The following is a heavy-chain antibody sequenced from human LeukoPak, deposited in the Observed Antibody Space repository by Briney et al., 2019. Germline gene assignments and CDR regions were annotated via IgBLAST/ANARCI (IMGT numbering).Heavy chain of an antibody. CDR2: IIPIPGMA. Sequence: SVKVSCKASGGTFNFYAINWVRQAPGQGLEWMGRIIPIPGMANYAQKFQGRVTITADSSTSTAYMEVSSLRSEDTAVYYCARAVVVARGLMAYFDYWGQGTLDTVSS. CDR3: ARAVVVARGLMAYFDY. D-gene: IGHD3-10*01. V-gene: IGHV1-69*04. CDR1: GGTFNFYA. J-gene: IGHJ4*02.